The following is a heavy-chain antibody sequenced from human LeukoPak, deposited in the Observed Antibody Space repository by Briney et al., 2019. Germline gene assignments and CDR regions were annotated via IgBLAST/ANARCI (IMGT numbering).Heavy chain of an antibody. J-gene: IGHJ4*02. D-gene: IGHD5-12*01. CDR3: ARGSLWLRPSYYFEY. V-gene: IGHV4-39*01. CDR2: VYYSGRT. CDR1: GGSISSSSYY. Sequence: SETLSLTCTVSGGSISSSSYYWGWIRQPPGQGLEWIGSVYYSGRTYDNPSLKSRATISVDTSKNEFTLKLSSVTDADPDVYYCARGSLWLRPSYYFEYWAEGTLVTVFS.